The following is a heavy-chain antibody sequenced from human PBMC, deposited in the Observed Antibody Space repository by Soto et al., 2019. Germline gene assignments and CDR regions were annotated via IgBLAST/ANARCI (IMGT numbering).Heavy chain of an antibody. CDR3: ARSPTYYDYVWGTYRSYYFDY. V-gene: IGHV4-39*01. CDR1: GGSISSSSYY. CDR2: IYYSGST. D-gene: IGHD3-16*02. Sequence: QLQLQESGPGLVKPAETLSLTCSFSGGSISSSSYYWAWIRQPPGQGLEWIGSIYYSGSTYYNPSLKSRFTISVDTPKNQFSLRLSSVTAADTAVYYCARSPTYYDYVWGTYRSYYFDYWGQGTLVTVSS. J-gene: IGHJ4*02.